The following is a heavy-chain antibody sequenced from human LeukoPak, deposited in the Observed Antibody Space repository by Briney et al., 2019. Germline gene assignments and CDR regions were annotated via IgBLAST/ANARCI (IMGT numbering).Heavy chain of an antibody. CDR3: ARTHDYYYYMDV. J-gene: IGHJ6*03. CDR1: GFTFSSYW. Sequence: GGPLRLSCAASGFTFSSYWMSWVRQAPGKGPEWVANIKQDGSESYYVDSVKGRFTISRDNAKNSLYLQMNSLRAEDTAVYYCARTHDYYYYMDVWGKGTTVTVSS. D-gene: IGHD3-3*01. CDR2: IKQDGSES. V-gene: IGHV3-7*01.